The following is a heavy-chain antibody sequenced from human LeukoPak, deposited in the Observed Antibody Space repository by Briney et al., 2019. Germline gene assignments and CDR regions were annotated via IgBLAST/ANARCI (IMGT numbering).Heavy chain of an antibody. CDR2: IIPILGIA. J-gene: IGHJ4*02. CDR1: GGTFSSYT. Sequence: SVKVSCKASGGTFSSYTISWVRQAPGQGLEWMGRIIPILGIANYAQGFQGRVTITADDSTSTAYMELNSLTTEDTAVYYCARGRESHGHYFHFWGQGTLVTVSS. D-gene: IGHD1-26*01. V-gene: IGHV1-69*02. CDR3: ARGRESHGHYFHF.